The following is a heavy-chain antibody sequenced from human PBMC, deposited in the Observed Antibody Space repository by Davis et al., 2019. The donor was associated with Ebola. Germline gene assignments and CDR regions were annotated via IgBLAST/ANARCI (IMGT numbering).Heavy chain of an antibody. CDR3: ARGSMGIAGRRSDAFDI. CDR2: IKQDGSEK. J-gene: IGHJ3*02. D-gene: IGHD6-13*01. Sequence: GESLKISCAASGLIFSSYWMSWVRQAPGKGLEWVANIKQDGSEKYYVDSVKGRFTISRDNAQNSLYLQMSSLRAEDTAVYYCARGSMGIAGRRSDAFDIWGQGTMVTVSS. CDR1: GLIFSSYW. V-gene: IGHV3-7*01.